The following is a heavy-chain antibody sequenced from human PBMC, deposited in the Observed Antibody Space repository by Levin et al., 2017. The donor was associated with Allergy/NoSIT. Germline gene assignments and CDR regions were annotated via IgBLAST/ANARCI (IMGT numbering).Heavy chain of an antibody. D-gene: IGHD1-1*01. CDR1: GFTFDDYA. J-gene: IGHJ6*02. V-gene: IGHV3-9*01. CDR2: ISWNSGSI. Sequence: HAGGSLRLSCAASGFTFDDYAMHWVRQAPGKGLEWVSGISWNSGSIGYADSVKGRFTISRDNAKNSLYLQMNSLRAEDTALYYCAKDRGTDYYYGMDVWGQGTTVTVSS. CDR3: AKDRGTDYYYGMDV.